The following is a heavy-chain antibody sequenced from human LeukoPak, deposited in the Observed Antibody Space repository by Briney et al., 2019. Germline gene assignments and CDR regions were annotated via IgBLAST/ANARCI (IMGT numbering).Heavy chain of an antibody. CDR2: IWYDGSNK. D-gene: IGHD6-19*01. CDR3: ARDQFSSGPFGY. CDR1: GFTFSSYG. Sequence: GGSLRLSCAASGFTFSSYGMHWVRQAPGKGLEWVAVIWYDGSNKYYADSAKGRFTISRDNSKNTLYLQMNSLRAEDTAVYYCARDQFSSGPFGYWGQGTLVTVSS. V-gene: IGHV3-33*01. J-gene: IGHJ4*02.